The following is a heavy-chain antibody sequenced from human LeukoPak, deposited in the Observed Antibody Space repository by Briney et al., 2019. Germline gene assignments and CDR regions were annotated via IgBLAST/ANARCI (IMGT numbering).Heavy chain of an antibody. CDR1: GFTLSSSV. J-gene: IGHJ4*02. CDR2: IPSDGSNK. D-gene: IGHD4-23*01. Sequence: SGRSLRLSCAASGFTLSSSVMHWVRQAPGKGLEWVALIPSDGSNKYYADSLKGRFTISRDNSKNTLYLQMNSLRAEDTAVYYCAKDLGGNEFWGQGTLVTVSS. V-gene: IGHV3-30*18. CDR3: AKDLGGNEF.